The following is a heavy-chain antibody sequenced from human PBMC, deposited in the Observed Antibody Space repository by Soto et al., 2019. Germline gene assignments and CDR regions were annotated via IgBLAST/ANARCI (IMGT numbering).Heavy chain of an antibody. V-gene: IGHV3-30*18. CDR1: GFTFSSYG. CDR3: AKALVVVAVYYYYGMDV. J-gene: IGHJ6*02. D-gene: IGHD2-15*01. CDR2: ISYDGSNK. Sequence: QVQLVESGGGVVQPGRSLRLSCAASGFTFSSYGMHWVRQAPGKGLEWVAVISYDGSNKYYADSVKGRFTISRDNSKHTLYLQMNSLRAEDTAVYYCAKALVVVAVYYYYGMDVWGQGTTVTVSS.